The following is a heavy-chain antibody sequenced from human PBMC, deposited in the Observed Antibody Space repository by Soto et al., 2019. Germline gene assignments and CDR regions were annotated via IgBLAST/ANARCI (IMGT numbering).Heavy chain of an antibody. D-gene: IGHD3-3*01. CDR1: GFTFSNAW. Sequence: KSVGSLRLSCAASGFTFSNAWMSWVRQARGKGLEWVGRIKSKSDGGTTDYAAPVKGRVAISRDDSSNTLYLQMNSLKTEDTAVYYCTTEHAVFGVVIVPFDYWGQGTLVTVSS. J-gene: IGHJ4*02. V-gene: IGHV3-15*01. CDR2: IKSKSDGGTT. CDR3: TTEHAVFGVVIVPFDY.